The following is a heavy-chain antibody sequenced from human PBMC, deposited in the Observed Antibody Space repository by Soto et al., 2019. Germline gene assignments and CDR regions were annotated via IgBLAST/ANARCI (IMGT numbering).Heavy chain of an antibody. Sequence: QTGGSLRLSCATSGFTFSASAMHWVRQVSGNGLEWIARIRSKANNYATTYAPSVKGRFTISRDDSENTVYLQMNSLKTEDTAIYYCAKQIYGGNSWGQGTLVTVSS. D-gene: IGHD2-21*02. CDR2: IRSKANNYAT. J-gene: IGHJ4*02. CDR1: GFTFSASA. V-gene: IGHV3-73*01. CDR3: AKQIYGGNS.